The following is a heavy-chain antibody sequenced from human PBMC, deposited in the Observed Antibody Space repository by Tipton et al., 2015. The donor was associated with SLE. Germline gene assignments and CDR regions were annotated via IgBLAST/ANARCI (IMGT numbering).Heavy chain of an antibody. CDR2: IKSKTDGGTT. CDR1: GFTFSNAW. Sequence: SLRLSCAASGFTFSNAWMSWVRQAPGKGLEWVGRIKSKTDGGTTDYAASVKGRFTISRDNAKNSLYLQMNSLRAEDTAVYYCARGSIATARGFQHWGQGTLVTVSS. V-gene: IGHV3-15*01. D-gene: IGHD6-13*01. J-gene: IGHJ1*01. CDR3: ARGSIATARGFQH.